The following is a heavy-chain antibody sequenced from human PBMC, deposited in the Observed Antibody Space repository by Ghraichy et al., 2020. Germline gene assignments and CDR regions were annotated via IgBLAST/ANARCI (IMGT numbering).Heavy chain of an antibody. D-gene: IGHD6-19*01. CDR3: ARVGGLAVTGTSNWFGP. J-gene: IGHJ5*02. V-gene: IGHV4-39*07. CDR2: IFHRGTT. CDR1: GDSISSGTYY. Sequence: SETLSLTCTLSGDSISSGTYYWGWIRQPPGKGLEWIGCIFHRGTTYYNPSLKNRVTLSVDTSKNQFSLKMTSVTAADTAVYYCARVGGLAVTGTSNWFGPWGQGTLVAVSS.